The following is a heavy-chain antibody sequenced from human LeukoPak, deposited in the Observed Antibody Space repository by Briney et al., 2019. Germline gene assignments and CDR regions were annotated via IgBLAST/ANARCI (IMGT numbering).Heavy chain of an antibody. Sequence: GGSLILSCSASGFSFRTLAMHWVRQAPGRGLEYLAVIGGDDVTAYFADSVKGRFTVSRDISTNTLYLQMTSLRPEDTAVYYCVRDLWGFDYWGQGTLVTVSS. V-gene: IGHV3-64D*06. J-gene: IGHJ4*02. CDR2: IGGDDVTA. CDR1: GFSFRTLA. CDR3: VRDLWGFDY. D-gene: IGHD1-26*01.